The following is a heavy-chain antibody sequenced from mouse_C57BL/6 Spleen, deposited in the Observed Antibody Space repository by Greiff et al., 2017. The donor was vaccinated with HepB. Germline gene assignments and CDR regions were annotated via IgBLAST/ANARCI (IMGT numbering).Heavy chain of an antibody. CDR1: GYTFTSYW. CDR3: ARGTTVGDYFDY. J-gene: IGHJ2*01. CDR2: IDPSDSYT. D-gene: IGHD1-1*01. V-gene: IGHV1-59*01. Sequence: QVQLQQPGAELVRPGTSVKLSCKASGYTFTSYWMHWVKQRPGQGLEWIGVIDPSDSYTNYNQKFKGKATLTVDTSSSTAYMQLSSLTSEDSAVYYCARGTTVGDYFDYWGQGTTLTVSS.